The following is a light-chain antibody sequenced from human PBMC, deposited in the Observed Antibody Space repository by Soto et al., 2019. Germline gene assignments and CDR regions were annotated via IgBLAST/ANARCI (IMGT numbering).Light chain of an antibody. Sequence: QSVLAQPASVSGSPGQSITISCTGTSSDVGGFNYVSWYQQHPGKAPKLLIFDVYGRPSGISNRFSGSKSGNTASLPISGLQAEDEDDYYCSSDKSGGTPDDVFGNETKVTV. J-gene: IGLJ1*01. CDR2: DVY. CDR1: SSDVGGFNY. V-gene: IGLV2-14*01. CDR3: SSDKSGGTPDDV.